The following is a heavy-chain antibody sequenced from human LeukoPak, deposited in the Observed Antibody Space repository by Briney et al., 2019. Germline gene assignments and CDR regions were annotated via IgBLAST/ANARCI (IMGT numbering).Heavy chain of an antibody. CDR2: IYSGGST. V-gene: IGHV3-66*01. CDR3: ARTLWFGEPRMDV. J-gene: IGHJ6*02. D-gene: IGHD3-10*01. CDR1: GFTVSSNY. Sequence: GSLRLSCAASGFTVSSNYMSWVRQAPGKGLEWVSVIYSGGSTYYADSVKGRFTISRDNSKNTLYLQMNSLRAEDTAVYYCARTLWFGEPRMDVWGQGTTVTVSS.